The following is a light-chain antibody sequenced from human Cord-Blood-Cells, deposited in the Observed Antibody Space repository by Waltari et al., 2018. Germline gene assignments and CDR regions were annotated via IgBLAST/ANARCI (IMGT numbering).Light chain of an antibody. V-gene: IGKV1-33*01. CDR3: RQYDNLPIT. Sequence: DIQMTQSPSSLSASVGDRVTITCQASQDISNYLNWYQQKPVKAPKLLIYDASNLETGVPSRFSGSGSGTDFTFTISSLQPEDIATYYCRQYDNLPITFGQGTRLEIK. J-gene: IGKJ5*01. CDR2: DAS. CDR1: QDISNY.